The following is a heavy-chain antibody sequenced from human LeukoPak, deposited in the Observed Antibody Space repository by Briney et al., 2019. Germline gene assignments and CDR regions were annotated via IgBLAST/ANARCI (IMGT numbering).Heavy chain of an antibody. V-gene: IGHV3-23*01. D-gene: IGHD5-18*01. J-gene: IGHJ6*02. CDR2: INVYGDST. CDR3: AKAMENGYHYYYYGMDV. CDR1: GFSFSSYA. Sequence: GGSLRLSCAASGFSFSSYAMSWVRQAPGKGLEWVSAINVYGDSTFYTDSVKGRSTISRDNSENTLYLEMDSLRADDTAVYYCAKAMENGYHYYYYGMDVWGQGTTVTVS.